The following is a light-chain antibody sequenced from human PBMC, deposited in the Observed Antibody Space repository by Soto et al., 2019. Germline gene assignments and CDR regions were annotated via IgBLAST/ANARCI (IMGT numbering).Light chain of an antibody. CDR2: GAS. Sequence: EIVLTQSPGTLSLSPGERATLSGRASQSVSSSFLAWYQQKPGQAPRLLIYGASSRATGIPDRFSGSGSGTDFTLTISRLEPEDFAVYYCQQYDNSPWTFGHGTKVEIK. CDR1: QSVSSSF. J-gene: IGKJ1*01. CDR3: QQYDNSPWT. V-gene: IGKV3-20*01.